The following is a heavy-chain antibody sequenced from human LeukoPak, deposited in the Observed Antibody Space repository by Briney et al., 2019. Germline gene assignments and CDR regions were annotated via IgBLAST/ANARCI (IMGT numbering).Heavy chain of an antibody. V-gene: IGHV1-69*13. CDR1: GYTFTNYY. J-gene: IGHJ4*02. CDR2: IIPIFGTA. Sequence: GASVKVSCKASGYTFTNYYMYWVRQAPGQGLEWMGGIIPIFGTANYAQKFQGRVTITADESTSTAYMELSSLRSEDTAVYYCARDKDWGQGTLVTVSS. CDR3: ARDKD.